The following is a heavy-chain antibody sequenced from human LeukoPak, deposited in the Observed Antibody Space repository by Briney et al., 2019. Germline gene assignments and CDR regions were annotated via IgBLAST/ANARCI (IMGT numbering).Heavy chain of an antibody. D-gene: IGHD6-13*01. V-gene: IGHV1-46*01. J-gene: IGHJ4*02. CDR3: AKGGVGSSQGRFSDS. Sequence: ASAKVSCKASGYTFTSYYMHWVRQAPGQGLEWMGIINPSGGSTSYAQKFQGRVTMTRDTSTSTVYMELSSLRSEDTAVYYCAKGGVGSSQGRFSDSWGQGTLVTVAS. CDR2: INPSGGST. CDR1: GYTFTSYY.